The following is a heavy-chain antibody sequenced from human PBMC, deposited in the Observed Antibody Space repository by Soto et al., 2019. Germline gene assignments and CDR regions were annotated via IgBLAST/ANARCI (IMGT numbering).Heavy chain of an antibody. CDR3: ARGKGMEEKYYYHGMDV. J-gene: IGHJ6*02. D-gene: IGHD1-1*01. V-gene: IGHV1-3*01. CDR2: INGGNGNT. Sequence: ASVTFSCRASGYSFTIYAMHCVRQAPRQRLEWMAWINGGNGNTKYSQKFQDRVTITRDTSASIAYMELSSLRSEDTAVYYCARGKGMEEKYYYHGMDVWGQGTTVTVSS. CDR1: GYSFTIYA.